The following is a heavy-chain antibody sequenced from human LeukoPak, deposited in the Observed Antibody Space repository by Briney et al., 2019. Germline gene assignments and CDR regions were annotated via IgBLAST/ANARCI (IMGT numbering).Heavy chain of an antibody. J-gene: IGHJ4*02. CDR2: IYSAGDT. V-gene: IGHV3-66*01. CDR3: ASLTYYFDY. CDR1: KFSVSSNY. Sequence: GGSLRLSCAASKFSVSSNYMSWVRQAPGKGLEWVSVIYSAGDTYYADSVKGRFTISRDNSRNTLYLQMNSLRAEDPAVYYCASLTYYFDYWGQGTLVTVSS.